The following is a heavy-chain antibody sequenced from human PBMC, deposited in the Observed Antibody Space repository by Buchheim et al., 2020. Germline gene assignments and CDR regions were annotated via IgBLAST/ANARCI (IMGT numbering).Heavy chain of an antibody. J-gene: IGHJ4*02. CDR1: GFTFSSYA. CDR3: AKDPDGSGNYLFYFDY. CDR2: ISGSGGST. V-gene: IGHV3-23*01. Sequence: EVQLLESGGGLVQPGGSLRLSCAASGFTFSSYAISWVRQAPGKGLEWVSAISGSGGSTYYADSVKGRFTISRDSSKNTLYLQMNSLRADDTAVYYCAKDPDGSGNYLFYFDYWGQGTL. D-gene: IGHD3-10*01.